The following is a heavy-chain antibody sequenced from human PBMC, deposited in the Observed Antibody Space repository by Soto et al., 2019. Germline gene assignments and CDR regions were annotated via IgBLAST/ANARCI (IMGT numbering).Heavy chain of an antibody. Sequence: GGSLRLSCAASGFTFSSYGMHWVRQAPGKGLEWVAVISYDGSNKYYADSVKGRFTISRDNSKNTLYLQMNSLRAEDTAVYYCAKDLRGYSGYDELSWFDPWGQGTLVTVSS. CDR3: AKDLRGYSGYDELSWFDP. D-gene: IGHD5-12*01. CDR1: GFTFSSYG. V-gene: IGHV3-30*18. CDR2: ISYDGSNK. J-gene: IGHJ5*02.